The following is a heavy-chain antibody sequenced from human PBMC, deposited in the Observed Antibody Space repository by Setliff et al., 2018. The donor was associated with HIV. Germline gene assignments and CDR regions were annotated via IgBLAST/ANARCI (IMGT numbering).Heavy chain of an antibody. CDR3: AKRISGWYYSDC. V-gene: IGHV1-69*10. Sequence: SVKVSCKASGNTFSSYAISWVRQAPGQGLEWMGGIIPILGIANYAQKFQGRVTITADESTSTAYMELSSLRSEDTAVYFCAKRISGWYYSDCWGQGTLVTVSS. CDR2: IIPILGIA. D-gene: IGHD6-19*01. J-gene: IGHJ4*02. CDR1: GNTFSSYA.